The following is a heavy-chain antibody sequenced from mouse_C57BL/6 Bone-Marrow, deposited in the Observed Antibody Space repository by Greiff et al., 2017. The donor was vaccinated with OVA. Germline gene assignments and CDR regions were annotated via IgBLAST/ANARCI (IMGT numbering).Heavy chain of an antibody. V-gene: IGHV5-15*01. CDR1: GFTFRDYG. J-gene: IGHJ4*01. CDR2: VSNLAYSI. Sequence: EVQGVESGGGLVQPGGSLKLSCAASGFTFRDYGMAWVRQAPRKGPEWVAFVSNLAYSIYYADTVTGRFTISRENAKNTLYLEMSSLRSEDTAMYYCARHGDYGAMDYWGQGTSVTVSS. D-gene: IGHD2-13*01. CDR3: ARHGDYGAMDY.